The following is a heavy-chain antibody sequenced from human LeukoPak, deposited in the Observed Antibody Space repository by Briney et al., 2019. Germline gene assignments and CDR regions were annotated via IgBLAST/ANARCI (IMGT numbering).Heavy chain of an antibody. J-gene: IGHJ3*02. CDR2: INHSGST. Sequence: PGGSLRLSCTASGFPFNNAWMSWIRQPPGKGLEWIGEINHSGSTNYNPSLKSRVTISVDTSKNQFSLKLSSVTAADTAVYYCARGYYDSSGYYYNGDAFDIWGQGTMVTVSS. CDR1: GFPFNNAW. V-gene: IGHV4-34*01. CDR3: ARGYYDSSGYYYNGDAFDI. D-gene: IGHD3-22*01.